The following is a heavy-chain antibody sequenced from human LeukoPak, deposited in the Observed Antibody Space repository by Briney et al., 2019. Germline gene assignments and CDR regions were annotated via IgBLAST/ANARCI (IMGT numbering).Heavy chain of an antibody. CDR1: GFSFNNHAM. CDR3: ARSQQLGLYMDV. Sequence: GSLRLSCAASGFSFNNHAMSWVRQAPGKGLEWIGYIYYSGSTYYNPSLKSRVTISVDTYENQLSLKLSSVTAADTAVYYCARSQQLGLYMDVWGKGTTVTVSS. CDR2: IYYSGST. V-gene: IGHV4-4*02. J-gene: IGHJ6*03. D-gene: IGHD6-13*01.